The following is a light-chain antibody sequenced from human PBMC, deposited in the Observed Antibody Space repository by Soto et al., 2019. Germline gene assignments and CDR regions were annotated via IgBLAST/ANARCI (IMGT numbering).Light chain of an antibody. CDR2: DVI. J-gene: IGLJ7*01. CDR1: TSDVGGYNY. CDR3: TSYTSSGTHV. V-gene: IGLV2-14*01. Sequence: QSALTQPASVSGSPGQSITISCTGTTSDVGGYNYVSWHQQHPGKAPKLMIYDVINRPSGVSNRFSVSKSDNTASLTISGLQAEDEADYYCTSYTSSGTHVFGSGTQLTVL.